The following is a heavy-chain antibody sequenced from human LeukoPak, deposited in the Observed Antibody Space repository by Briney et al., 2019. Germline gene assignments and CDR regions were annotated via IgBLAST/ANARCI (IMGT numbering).Heavy chain of an antibody. J-gene: IGHJ4*02. V-gene: IGHV1-2*02. CDR1: GYTFTGYY. CDR2: INPNSGGT. Sequence: ASVKVSCKAPGYTFTGYYMHWVRQAPGQGLEWMGWINPNSGGTNYAQKFQGRVTMTRDTSISTAYMELSRLRSDDTAVYYCARDQPLPDYGDYAFDYWGQGTLVTVSS. D-gene: IGHD4-17*01. CDR3: ARDQPLPDYGDYAFDY.